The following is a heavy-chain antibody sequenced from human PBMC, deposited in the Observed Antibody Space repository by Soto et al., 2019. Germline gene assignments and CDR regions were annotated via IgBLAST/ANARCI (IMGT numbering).Heavy chain of an antibody. J-gene: IGHJ6*02. CDR2: ISSSSSYI. Sequence: EVQLVESGGGLVKPGGSLGLSCAASGFTFSSYSMNWVRQAPGKGLEWVSSISSSSSYIYYADSVKGRFTISRDNAKNSLYLQMNSLRAEDTAVYYCARDVAAAAPDYYYYYGMDVWGQGTTVTVSS. CDR1: GFTFSSYS. CDR3: ARDVAAAAPDYYYYYGMDV. V-gene: IGHV3-21*01. D-gene: IGHD6-13*01.